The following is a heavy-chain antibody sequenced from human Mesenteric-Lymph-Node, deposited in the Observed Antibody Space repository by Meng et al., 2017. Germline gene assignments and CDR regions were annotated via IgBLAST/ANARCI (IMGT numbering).Heavy chain of an antibody. Sequence: GESLKISCAASGFTFSSYAMSWVRQAPGKGLEWVSSISISSTYIYYADSVKGRFTISRDNAKNSLYLQINSLRAEDTAVYYCAREYGDTISGYFDLWGRGTLVTVSS. CDR1: GFTFSSYA. D-gene: IGHD4-17*01. V-gene: IGHV3-21*01. CDR3: AREYGDTISGYFDL. J-gene: IGHJ2*01. CDR2: ISISSTYI.